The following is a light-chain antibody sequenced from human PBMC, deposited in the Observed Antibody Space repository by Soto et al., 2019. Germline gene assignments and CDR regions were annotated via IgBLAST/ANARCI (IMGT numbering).Light chain of an antibody. CDR3: SSYAGSDNAVV. V-gene: IGLV2-14*01. CDR1: SSDVGGYNY. J-gene: IGLJ2*01. Sequence: QSVLTQPASVSGSPGQSITISCTGTSSDVGGYNYVSWYQQHPGKAPKLMLYEVNNRPSGVSNRFSGSKSGNTASLTVSGLQAEDEADYYCSSYAGSDNAVVFGGGTKLTVL. CDR2: EVN.